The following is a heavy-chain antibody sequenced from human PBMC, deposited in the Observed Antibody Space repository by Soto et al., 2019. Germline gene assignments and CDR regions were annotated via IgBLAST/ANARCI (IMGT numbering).Heavy chain of an antibody. Sequence: GGSLRLSCAASGFTFSDHYMDWVRQAPGKGLEWVGRSRNKANSYTTEYAASVKGRFTISRDDPKNTLYLQMNSLKNEDTAVYYCVRLGYSSGWYVDYWGQGT. CDR2: SRNKANSYTT. CDR1: GFTFSDHY. J-gene: IGHJ4*02. D-gene: IGHD6-19*01. CDR3: VRLGYSSGWYVDY. V-gene: IGHV3-72*01.